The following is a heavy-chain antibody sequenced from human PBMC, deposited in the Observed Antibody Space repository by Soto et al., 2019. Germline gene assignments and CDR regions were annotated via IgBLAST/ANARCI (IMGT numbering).Heavy chain of an antibody. CDR2: TSGSGGSA. J-gene: IGHJ4*02. CDR1: GFTFSSYA. CDR3: AKETPSSSSSKPYYFDY. Sequence: LRLSCAASGFTFSSYAMSWVRQAPGKGLEWVSATSGSGGSAYYADSVKGRFTISRDNSKNALYLQMNSLRAEDTAGYYCAKETPSSSSSKPYYFDYGGQGTLVTV. D-gene: IGHD6-6*01. V-gene: IGHV3-23*01.